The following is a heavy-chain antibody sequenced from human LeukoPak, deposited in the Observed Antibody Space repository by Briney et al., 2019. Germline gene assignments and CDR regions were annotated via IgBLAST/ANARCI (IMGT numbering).Heavy chain of an antibody. CDR2: ISYDGSNK. CDR3: AKDQEYGSSWVYSYYGMDV. Sequence: PGGSLRLSCAASGFTFNNYGMHWVRQAPGKGLEWVAVISYDGSNKYYADSVKGRFTISRDNSKNTLYLQMNSLRAEDTAVYYCAKDQEYGSSWVYSYYGMDVWGQGTTVTVSS. D-gene: IGHD6-13*01. V-gene: IGHV3-30*18. J-gene: IGHJ6*02. CDR1: GFTFNNYG.